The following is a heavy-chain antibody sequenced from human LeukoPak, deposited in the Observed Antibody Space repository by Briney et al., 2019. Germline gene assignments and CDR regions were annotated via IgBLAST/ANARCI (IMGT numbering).Heavy chain of an antibody. V-gene: IGHV1-24*01. CDR2: FDPEDGQT. Sequence: ASVRVSCKASGHTLTELAIHWVRQAPGKGLEWMGGFDPEDGQTIYAQKFQGRVTVTEDTSTDTAYMELSSPGSEDTAVYYCATEGGRSYYLYWGQETLVTVSS. J-gene: IGHJ4*02. CDR1: GHTLTELA. CDR3: ATEGGRSYYLY. D-gene: IGHD1-26*01.